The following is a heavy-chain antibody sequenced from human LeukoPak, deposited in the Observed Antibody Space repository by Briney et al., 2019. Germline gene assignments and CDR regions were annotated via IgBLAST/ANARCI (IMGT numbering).Heavy chain of an antibody. Sequence: SVKVSCKASGGTFSSYAISWVRQAPGQGLEWMGGIIPIFGTANYAQKFQGRVTITADESTSTAYMELRSLRSEDTAVYYCARDSSEFRSLIPHWGQGTLVTVSS. D-gene: IGHD2-21*01. CDR3: ARDSSEFRSLIPH. V-gene: IGHV1-69*13. CDR2: IIPIFGTA. J-gene: IGHJ1*01. CDR1: GGTFSSYA.